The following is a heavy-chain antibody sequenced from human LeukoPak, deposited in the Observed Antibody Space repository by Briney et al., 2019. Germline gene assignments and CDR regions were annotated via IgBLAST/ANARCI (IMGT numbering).Heavy chain of an antibody. Sequence: GGSLRLSCAASGCTFSSYAMSWFRQAPGKGLEWVSAISGSGGSTYYADSVRGRFTISRDNSKDTLYLQMNSLRAEDTAVYYCAARPVWGAFDYWGQGTLVTVSS. J-gene: IGHJ4*02. CDR2: ISGSGGST. CDR1: GCTFSSYA. CDR3: AARPVWGAFDY. D-gene: IGHD3-16*01. V-gene: IGHV3-23*01.